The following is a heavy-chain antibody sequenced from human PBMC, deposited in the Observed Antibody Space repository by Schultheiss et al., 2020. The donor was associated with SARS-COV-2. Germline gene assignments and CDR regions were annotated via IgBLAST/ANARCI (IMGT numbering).Heavy chain of an antibody. CDR1: GYTFTSYG. CDR2: MNPNSGNT. V-gene: IGHV1-8*02. Sequence: ASVKVSCKASGYTFTSYGISWVRQATGQGLEWMGWMNPNSGNTGYAQKFQGWVTMTRDTSISTAYMELSRLRSDDTAVYYCARGSGRLDYYGMDVWGQGTTVTVSS. J-gene: IGHJ6*02. D-gene: IGHD3-9*01. CDR3: ARGSGRLDYYGMDV.